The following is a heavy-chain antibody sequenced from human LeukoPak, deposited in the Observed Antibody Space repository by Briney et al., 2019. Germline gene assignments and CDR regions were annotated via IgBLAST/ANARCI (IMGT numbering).Heavy chain of an antibody. CDR2: ISSSSSYI. J-gene: IGHJ4*02. V-gene: IGHV3-21*01. Sequence: GGSLRLSCAASGFTFSSYSMNWVRQAPGKGLEWVSSISSSSSYIYYADSVEGRFTISRDNAKNSLYLQMNSLRAEDTAVYYCARDPGPRPGGYWGQGTLVTVSS. CDR1: GFTFSSYS. CDR3: ARDPGPRPGGY. D-gene: IGHD2-15*01.